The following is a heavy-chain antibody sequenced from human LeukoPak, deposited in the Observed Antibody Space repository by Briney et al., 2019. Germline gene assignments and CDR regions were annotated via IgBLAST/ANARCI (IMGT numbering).Heavy chain of an antibody. D-gene: IGHD1-26*01. CDR2: INHSGST. CDR1: GGSFSGYY. J-gene: IGHJ3*02. V-gene: IGHV4-34*01. Sequence: SETLSLTCAVYGGSFSGYYWSWIRQPPGKGLEWIGEINHSGSTIYNPSLKSRVTISVDTSKNQFSLKLSSVTAADTAVYYCARHASYNGNYLRNAVDIWGQGTMVTVSS. CDR3: ARHASYNGNYLRNAVDI.